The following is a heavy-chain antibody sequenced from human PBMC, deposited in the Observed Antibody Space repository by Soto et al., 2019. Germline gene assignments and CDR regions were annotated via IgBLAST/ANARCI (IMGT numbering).Heavy chain of an antibody. D-gene: IGHD1-7*01. CDR1: GFTFRSYA. J-gene: IGHJ6*02. CDR2: ISGSGGNT. V-gene: IGHV3-23*01. Sequence: GSLRLSCXASGFTFRSYAMSWVRQAPGKGLEWVSAISGSGGNTYYADSVKGRFTISRDNSKNTLYLQMNSLRAEDTAVYYCARDGTFYGMDVWGQGTTVTVSS. CDR3: ARDGTFYGMDV.